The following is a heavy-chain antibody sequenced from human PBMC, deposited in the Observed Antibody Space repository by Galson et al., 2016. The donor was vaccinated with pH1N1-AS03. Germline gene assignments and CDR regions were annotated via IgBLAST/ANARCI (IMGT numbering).Heavy chain of an antibody. CDR3: ATFRIESGGRRGAIGF. CDR1: GFSVSDYY. V-gene: IGHV3-11*06. D-gene: IGHD2-15*01. Sequence: SLRLSCAASGFSVSDYYMNWIRQTPGKGLEWLSYISSGGRYTHYADSVKGRFTISRDTAKNSVFLKMNTLSGKDTAVYYLATFRIESGGRRGAIGFWGQGSLVTVTA. J-gene: IGHJ4*02. CDR2: ISSGGRYT.